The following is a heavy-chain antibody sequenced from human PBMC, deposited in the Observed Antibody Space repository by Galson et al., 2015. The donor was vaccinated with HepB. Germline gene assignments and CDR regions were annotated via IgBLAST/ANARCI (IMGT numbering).Heavy chain of an antibody. V-gene: IGHV3-30-3*01. Sequence: SLRLSCAASGFTFSSYAMHWVRQAPGKGLEWVAVISYDGSNKYYADSVKGRFTISRDNSKNTLYLQMNSLRAEDTAVYYCARDSNSPIPGAFDIWGQGTMVTVSS. CDR3: ARDSNSPIPGAFDI. J-gene: IGHJ3*02. D-gene: IGHD4-23*01. CDR2: ISYDGSNK. CDR1: GFTFSSYA.